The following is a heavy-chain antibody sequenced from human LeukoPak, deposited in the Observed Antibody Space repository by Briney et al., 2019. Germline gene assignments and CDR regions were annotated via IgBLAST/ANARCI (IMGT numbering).Heavy chain of an antibody. J-gene: IGHJ5*02. CDR1: GGSFSGYY. D-gene: IGHD6-6*01. Sequence: SETLSLTCAVYGGSFSGYYWSWIRQPPGKGLEWIGEINHSGSTNHNPSLKSRVTMSVDTSKNQFSLDLSSVTAADTAVYYCARSQEEARSSYNWFDPWGERTLVTVSS. CDR3: ARSQEEARSSYNWFDP. V-gene: IGHV4-34*01. CDR2: INHSGST.